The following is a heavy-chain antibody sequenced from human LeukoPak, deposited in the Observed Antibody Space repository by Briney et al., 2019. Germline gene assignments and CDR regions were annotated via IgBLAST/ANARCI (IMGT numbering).Heavy chain of an antibody. CDR1: GFTFNSYS. Sequence: GGSLRLSCAASGFTFNSYSMNWVRQAPGKGLEWVPSISSSSSYIFYADSVKGRFTISRDNAKNSLYLQMNSLRAEDTAVYYCAREICSSTSCYSEPHFDYWGQGTLVTVSS. J-gene: IGHJ4*02. CDR2: ISSSSSYI. D-gene: IGHD2-2*01. CDR3: AREICSSTSCYSEPHFDY. V-gene: IGHV3-21*01.